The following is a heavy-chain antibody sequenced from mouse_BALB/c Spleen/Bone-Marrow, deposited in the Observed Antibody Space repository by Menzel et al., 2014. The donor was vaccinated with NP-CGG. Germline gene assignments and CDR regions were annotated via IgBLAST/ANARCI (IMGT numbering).Heavy chain of an antibody. CDR3: TRSGYGSSSLDY. CDR2: IYPSDSYT. CDR1: GYTFTSYW. J-gene: IGHJ2*01. D-gene: IGHD1-1*01. Sequence: QVQLQQSGAELVRPGASVKLSCKASGYTFTSYWINWVKQRPGQGLEWIGNIYPSDSYTNYSQKFKDKATLTVDKSSSTAYMQLSSPTSEDSAVYYCTRSGYGSSSLDYWGQGTTLTVSS. V-gene: IGHV1-69*02.